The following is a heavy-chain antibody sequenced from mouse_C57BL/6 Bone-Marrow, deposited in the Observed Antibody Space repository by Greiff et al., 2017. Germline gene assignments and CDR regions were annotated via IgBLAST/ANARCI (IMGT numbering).Heavy chain of an antibody. J-gene: IGHJ4*01. CDR1: YFDFMASA. CDR2: FTMYSDAT. CDR3: ARSHSNYRGDYAMDY. Sequence: LQQSGAELVRPGSSVKLSCKDSYFDFMASAMHWVKQRPGHGLEWIGSFTMYSDATEYSENFKGKATLTANTSSSTAYMELSSLTSEDSAVYYCARSHSNYRGDYAMDYWGQGTSVTVSS. D-gene: IGHD2-5*01. V-gene: IGHV1-49*01.